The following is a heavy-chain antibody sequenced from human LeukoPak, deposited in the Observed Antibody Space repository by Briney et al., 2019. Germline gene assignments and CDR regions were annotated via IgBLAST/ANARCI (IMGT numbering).Heavy chain of an antibody. CDR1: GGSFSGYY. CDR3: ARGHSSGYYYASFDY. Sequence: SETLSLTCAVYGGSFSGYYWSWIRQPPGKGLEWIGEINHNGSTNYNPSLKSRVTISVDTSKNQFSLKLSSVTAADTAVYYCARGHSSGYYYASFDYWGQGTLVTVSS. V-gene: IGHV4-34*01. CDR2: INHNGST. J-gene: IGHJ4*02. D-gene: IGHD3-22*01.